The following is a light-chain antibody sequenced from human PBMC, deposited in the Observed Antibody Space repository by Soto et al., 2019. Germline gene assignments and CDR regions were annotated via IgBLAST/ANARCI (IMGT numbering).Light chain of an antibody. CDR2: EVT. CDR3: SSYTSVRGV. Sequence: QSALTQPASVSGSPGQSITISCTGTSNDVGGYNFVSWYQQLPGKAPKLIIYEVTNRPSGISNRFSGSKSGNTASLTISGLQAVDEADYYCSSYTSVRGVFGGGTKLTVL. CDR1: SNDVGGYNF. V-gene: IGLV2-14*01. J-gene: IGLJ3*02.